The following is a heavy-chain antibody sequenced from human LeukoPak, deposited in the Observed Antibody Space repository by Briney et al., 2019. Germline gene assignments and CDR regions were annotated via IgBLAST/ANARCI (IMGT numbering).Heavy chain of an antibody. J-gene: IGHJ4*02. D-gene: IGHD3-22*01. CDR3: ARGNRYYYDSSGYFPTTKFAY. CDR1: GDSVSSNSAT. Sequence: SQTLSLTCAISGDSVSSNSATWTWIRQSPSRGLEWLGRTFYSSKWYSDYALSVKSRITINPDTSKNQFSLQLNSVTPEDTAVYYCARGNRYYYDSSGYFPTTKFAYWGQGTLVTVSS. V-gene: IGHV6-1*01. CDR2: TFYSSKWYS.